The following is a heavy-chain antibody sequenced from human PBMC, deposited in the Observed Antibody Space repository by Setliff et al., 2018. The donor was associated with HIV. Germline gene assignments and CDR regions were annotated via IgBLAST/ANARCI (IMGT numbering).Heavy chain of an antibody. V-gene: IGHV3-33*06. D-gene: IGHD3-9*01. CDR3: AKEGYDILTGYNEGRGGMDV. Sequence: GGSLRLSCAASGFTFSSYGMHWVRQAPGKGLEWVAVIWYDGSNKYYADSVKGRFTISRDNSKNTLYLQMNSLRAEDTAVYYCAKEGYDILTGYNEGRGGMDVWGQGTTVTVSS. CDR1: GFTFSSYG. CDR2: IWYDGSNK. J-gene: IGHJ6*02.